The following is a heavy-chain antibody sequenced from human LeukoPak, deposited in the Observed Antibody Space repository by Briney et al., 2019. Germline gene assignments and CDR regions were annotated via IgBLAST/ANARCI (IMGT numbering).Heavy chain of an antibody. Sequence: PSETLSLTCAVYGGSFSGYYWSWIRQPPGKGLEWIGEINHSGSTNYNPSLKSRVTISVDTSKNQFSLKLSSVTAADTAVYYCARAAAGELDYWGQGTLVTVSS. V-gene: IGHV4-34*01. J-gene: IGHJ4*02. CDR1: GGSFSGYY. D-gene: IGHD6-13*01. CDR2: INHSGST. CDR3: ARAAAGELDY.